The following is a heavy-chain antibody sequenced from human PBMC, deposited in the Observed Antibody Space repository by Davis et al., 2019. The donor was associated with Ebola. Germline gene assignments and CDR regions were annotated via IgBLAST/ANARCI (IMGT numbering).Heavy chain of an antibody. D-gene: IGHD3-16*01. J-gene: IGHJ5*02. CDR1: GIPYRPHW. CDR2: IRGSGMTT. Sequence: SPIPPRPALGIPYRPHWMTSVRLPPGKGLERVDRIRGSGMTTYYADSVEGRFTISRDNSRNTLFLQMNKMRGEGSAVYYCGKDKGFWVPPDWLGPWGQGVQVTVSS. CDR3: GKDKGFWVPPDWLGP. V-gene: IGHV3-23*01.